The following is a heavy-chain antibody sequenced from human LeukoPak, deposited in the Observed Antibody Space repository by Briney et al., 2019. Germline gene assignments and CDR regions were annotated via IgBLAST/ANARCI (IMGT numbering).Heavy chain of an antibody. CDR1: GITFSNSA. CDR2: IVVGGNNT. D-gene: IGHD3-22*01. J-gene: IGHJ2*01. V-gene: IGHV1-58*01. CDR3: AADSYYDSSGYSFLWYFDL. Sequence: SVNVSCKASGITFSNSAVQWVRQARGQRLEWIGWIVVGGNNTNYAQKFQERVTITRDMSTSTAYMELSSLRSEDTAVYYCAADSYYDSSGYSFLWYFDLWGRGTQITVSS.